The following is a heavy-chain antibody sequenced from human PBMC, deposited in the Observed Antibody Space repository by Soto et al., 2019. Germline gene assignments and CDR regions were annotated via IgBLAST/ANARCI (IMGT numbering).Heavy chain of an antibody. J-gene: IGHJ3*02. V-gene: IGHV3-73*01. D-gene: IGHD3-22*01. Sequence: GGSLRLSCAASGFTFSGSAMHWVRQASGKGLEWVGRIRSKANSYATAYAASVKGRFTISRDDSKNTAYLQMNSLKTEDTAVYYCTRLVIPAVDYYDSSGRGHDAFDIWGQGTMVTVSS. CDR1: GFTFSGSA. CDR3: TRLVIPAVDYYDSSGRGHDAFDI. CDR2: IRSKANSYAT.